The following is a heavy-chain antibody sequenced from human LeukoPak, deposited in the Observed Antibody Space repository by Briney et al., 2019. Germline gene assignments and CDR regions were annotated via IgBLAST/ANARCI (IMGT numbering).Heavy chain of an antibody. D-gene: IGHD5-12*01. CDR1: GGSISSYY. V-gene: IGHV4-59*01. Sequence: SETLSLTCTVSGGSISSYYWSWIRQPPGGGLEWIGYIYYSGSTNYNPSLKRRVTISLDTSKSQFSLKLRSVTPADTAVYYCARSGLDSRYYFGMDVWGQGATVTVSS. CDR2: IYYSGST. J-gene: IGHJ6*02. CDR3: ARSGLDSRYYFGMDV.